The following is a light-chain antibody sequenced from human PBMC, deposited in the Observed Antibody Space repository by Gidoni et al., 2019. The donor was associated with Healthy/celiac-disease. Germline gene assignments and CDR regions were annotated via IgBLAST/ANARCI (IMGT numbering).Light chain of an antibody. CDR2: DAS. CDR3: QQRSNLWT. J-gene: IGKJ1*01. Sequence: EIVLTQSPATLSLSPGERATLSCRASQSVSSYLAWYQQKPGPAPRLLIYDASNMATGIPARFSGSGSGTDFTLTISSLEPEDFAVYYCQQRSNLWTFGQGTKVEIK. V-gene: IGKV3-11*01. CDR1: QSVSSY.